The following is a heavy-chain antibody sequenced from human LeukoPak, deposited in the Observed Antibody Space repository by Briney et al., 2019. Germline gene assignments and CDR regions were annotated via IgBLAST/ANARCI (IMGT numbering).Heavy chain of an antibody. V-gene: IGHV4-38-2*02. J-gene: IGHJ3*02. CDR2: INYSGRP. CDR1: GYSIGSGYD. Sequence: SETLSLTCSVSGYSIGSGYDWAWIRQPPGKGLEWIGSINYSGRPYYSPSLKSRVTISLDTSRNQFSLKLNSVTAADTAVYYCAKSNGYGLVDIWGQGTMVTVSS. CDR3: AKSNGYGLVDI. D-gene: IGHD3-10*01.